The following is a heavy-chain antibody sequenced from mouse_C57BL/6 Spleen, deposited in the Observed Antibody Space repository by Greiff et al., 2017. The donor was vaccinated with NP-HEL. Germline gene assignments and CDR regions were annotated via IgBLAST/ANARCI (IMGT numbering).Heavy chain of an antibody. CDR3: ARRYVYYFFDY. CDR2: ISYDGSN. J-gene: IGHJ2*01. Sequence: EVKLVESGPGLVKPSQSLSFTCSVTGYSITSGYYWNWIRQFPGNQLEWMGYISYDGSNNYTSYLKNRISITRDTSKNQFFLKLNSVTTEDTATYYCARRYVYYFFDYWGQGTTLTVSS. CDR1: GYSITSGYY. D-gene: IGHD2-3*01. V-gene: IGHV3-6*01.